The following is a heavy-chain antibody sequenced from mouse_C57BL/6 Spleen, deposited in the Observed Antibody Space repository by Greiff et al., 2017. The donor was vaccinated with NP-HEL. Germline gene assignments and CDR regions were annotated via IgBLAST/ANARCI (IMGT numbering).Heavy chain of an antibody. D-gene: IGHD3-1*01. CDR1: GFNIKDYY. CDR3: ARSHSGAMDY. Sequence: EVKLMESGAELVKPGASVKLSCTASGFNIKDYYMHWVKQRPEQGLEWIGRIDPEDGESTYAPNFQGKATIPADPSSHTAYLQLSSLTSEDTAVYYCARSHSGAMDYWGQGTSVTVSS. V-gene: IGHV14-2*01. CDR2: IDPEDGES. J-gene: IGHJ4*01.